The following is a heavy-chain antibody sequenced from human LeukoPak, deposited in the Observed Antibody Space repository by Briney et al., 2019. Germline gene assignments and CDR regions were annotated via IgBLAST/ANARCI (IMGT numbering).Heavy chain of an antibody. Sequence: GESLEISCKGSGYSFTSHWIAWVRQMPGKGLEWMGIIYPGDSDTRYSPSFQGQVTISADKSISTAYLRWSSLKASDSAMYYCARRLLYGGDYWGQGTLVTVSS. CDR1: GYSFTSHW. CDR3: ARRLLYGGDY. D-gene: IGHD3-10*01. J-gene: IGHJ4*02. CDR2: IYPGDSDT. V-gene: IGHV5-51*01.